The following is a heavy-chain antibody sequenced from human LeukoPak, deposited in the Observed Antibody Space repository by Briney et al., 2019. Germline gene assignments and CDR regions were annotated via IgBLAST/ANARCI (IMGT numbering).Heavy chain of an antibody. CDR2: INHSGST. D-gene: IGHD3-10*01. J-gene: IGHJ4*02. CDR3: ARLLGGNGSGNYTDY. CDR1: GGSFSGYY. Sequence: SETLSLTCAVYGGSFSGYYWSWIRQPPGKGLEWIGEINHSGSTNYNPSLKSRVTISVDTSKNQFSLKLSSVTAADTAVYYCARLLGGNGSGNYTDYWGQGTLVTVSS. V-gene: IGHV4-34*01.